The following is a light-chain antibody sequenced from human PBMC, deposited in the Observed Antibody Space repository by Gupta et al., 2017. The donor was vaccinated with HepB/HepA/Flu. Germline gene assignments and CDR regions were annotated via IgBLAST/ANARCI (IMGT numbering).Light chain of an antibody. CDR2: STN. CDR3: VLYMGSAYWV. Sequence: QTVVTQEPSFSVSPGGTVTLTCGLSSGSVSTGYYPSWYQQTPGQAPRTLIYSTNTRSSGVPDRFSGSILGNKAALTITGAQADDESDYYCVLYMGSAYWVFGGGTKLTVL. CDR1: SGSVSTGYY. V-gene: IGLV8-61*01. J-gene: IGLJ3*02.